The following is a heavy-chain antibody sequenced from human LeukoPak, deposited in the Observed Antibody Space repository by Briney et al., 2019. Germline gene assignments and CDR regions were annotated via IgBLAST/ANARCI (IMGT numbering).Heavy chain of an antibody. CDR1: GFTFSSFW. Sequence: PGGSLRLSCVASGFTFSSFWMTWVRQAPGKGLEWVAFIRYDGSNKYYADSVKGRFTISRDNSKNTLYLQMNSLRAEDTAVYYCARGHDAFDIWGQGTMVTVSS. V-gene: IGHV3-30*02. CDR3: ARGHDAFDI. CDR2: IRYDGSNK. J-gene: IGHJ3*02.